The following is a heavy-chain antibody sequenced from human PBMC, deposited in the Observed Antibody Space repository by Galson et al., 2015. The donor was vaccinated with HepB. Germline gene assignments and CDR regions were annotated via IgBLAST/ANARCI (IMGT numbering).Heavy chain of an antibody. CDR3: AKDLWESNYDILTGYYWDTSHNAFDI. CDR2: ISGSGGST. D-gene: IGHD3-9*01. Sequence: SLRLSCAASGFTFSSYAMSWVRQAPGKGLEWVSAISGSGGSTYYADSVKGRFTISRDNSKNTLYLQMNSLRAEDTAVYYCAKDLWESNYDILTGYYWDTSHNAFDIWGQGTMVTVSS. V-gene: IGHV3-23*01. CDR1: GFTFSSYA. J-gene: IGHJ3*02.